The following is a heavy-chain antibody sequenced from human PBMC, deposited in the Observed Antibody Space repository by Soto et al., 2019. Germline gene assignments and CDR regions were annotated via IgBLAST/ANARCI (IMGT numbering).Heavy chain of an antibody. CDR2: IIPIFGTA. Sequence: GASVKVSCKASGGTFSSYAISWVRQAPGQGLEWMGGIIPIFGTANYAQKFQGRVTITADESTSTAYMELSSLRSEDTAVYYCAVFGMGGAFDIWGQGTMVTVSS. CDR1: GGTFSSYA. V-gene: IGHV1-69*13. D-gene: IGHD1-26*01. J-gene: IGHJ3*02. CDR3: AVFGMGGAFDI.